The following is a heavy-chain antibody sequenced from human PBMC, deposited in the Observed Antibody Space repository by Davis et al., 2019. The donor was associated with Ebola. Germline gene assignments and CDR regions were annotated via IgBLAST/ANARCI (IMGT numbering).Heavy chain of an antibody. Sequence: SETLSLTCTVSGGSISSGSYYWGWIRQPPGKGLEWIGEINHSGSTNYNPSLKCRVTISVDTSKNQFSLKLSSVTAADTAVYYCARQGWSGYSLRHWLDPWGRGTLVTVSS. D-gene: IGHD3-3*01. CDR1: GGSISSGSYY. CDR2: INHSGST. CDR3: ARQGWSGYSLRHWLDP. J-gene: IGHJ5*02. V-gene: IGHV4-39*01.